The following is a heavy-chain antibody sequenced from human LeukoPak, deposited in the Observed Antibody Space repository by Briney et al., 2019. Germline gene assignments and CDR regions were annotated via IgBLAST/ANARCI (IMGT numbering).Heavy chain of an antibody. CDR3: ARVGSGSFYDY. J-gene: IGHJ4*02. Sequence: PGGSLRLSCAGSAFTFSSYWMSWVRQAPGKGPEWVANIKDDGSEKYYLDSVKGRFTISRDNAKNSLYLQMDSLRGEDTAMYYCARVGSGSFYDYWGQGTQVTVSS. CDR2: IKDDGSEK. D-gene: IGHD1-26*01. V-gene: IGHV3-7*01. CDR1: AFTFSSYW.